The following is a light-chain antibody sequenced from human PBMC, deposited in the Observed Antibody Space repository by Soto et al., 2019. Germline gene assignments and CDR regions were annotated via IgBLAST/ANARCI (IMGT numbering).Light chain of an antibody. Sequence: EIMMTQSPATLSLSPGERATLSCRASQSINSNLAWYQQKPGQAPRLFIFRASSRATGLPARFTASGSGTDFNLTISSLQPEDFAVYYCQQYNNWPRATFGGGTKVETK. V-gene: IGKV3-15*01. CDR1: QSINSN. CDR2: RAS. CDR3: QQYNNWPRAT. J-gene: IGKJ4*01.